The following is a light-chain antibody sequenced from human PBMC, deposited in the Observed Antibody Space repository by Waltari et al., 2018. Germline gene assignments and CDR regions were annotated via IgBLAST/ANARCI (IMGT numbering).Light chain of an antibody. Sequence: EIVLTQSPGTLSLSPGERATLSCRASPSVSRNFVAWYQQKPGQAPRLLIYDTSSRASGIPDRFSGSGSGTDFTLTISSLEPEDIGTFYCQQYGNTPRTFGQGTKVEIK. CDR1: PSVSRNF. V-gene: IGKV3-20*01. J-gene: IGKJ1*01. CDR2: DTS. CDR3: QQYGNTPRT.